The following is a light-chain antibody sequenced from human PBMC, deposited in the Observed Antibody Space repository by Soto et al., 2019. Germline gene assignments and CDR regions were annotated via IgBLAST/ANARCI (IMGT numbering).Light chain of an antibody. Sequence: EIVLTQSPATLSLSPGARATLSCRASQSVANFLAWYQQKPGQAPRLLIYDASNRATGIPARFSGSGSGTDFTLTISGVQHEDFATYYCQQSYFTPTFGQGTKVEFK. V-gene: IGKV3-11*01. CDR1: QSVANF. CDR2: DAS. J-gene: IGKJ1*01. CDR3: QQSYFTPT.